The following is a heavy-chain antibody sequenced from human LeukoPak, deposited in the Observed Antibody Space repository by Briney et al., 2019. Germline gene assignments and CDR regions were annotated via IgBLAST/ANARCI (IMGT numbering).Heavy chain of an antibody. J-gene: IGHJ4*02. CDR1: GYTFTSYD. CDR3: ASAIVGDFWSGYY. CDR2: MNPNSGNT. D-gene: IGHD3-3*01. V-gene: IGHV1-8*03. Sequence: ASVKVSFKASGYTFTSYDINWVRQATGQGLEWMGWMNPNSGNTGYAQKFQGRVTITRNTSISTAYMELSSLRSEDTAVYYCASAIVGDFWSGYYWGQGTLVTVSS.